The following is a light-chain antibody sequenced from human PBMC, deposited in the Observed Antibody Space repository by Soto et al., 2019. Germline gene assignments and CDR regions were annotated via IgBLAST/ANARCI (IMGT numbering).Light chain of an antibody. V-gene: IGKV3-20*01. J-gene: IGKJ3*01. CDR2: GAS. Sequence: EIVLTQSPGTLSLSPGERATLSCRARQSVSSSYLAWYQQQPGQAPRLLIYGASSRATGIPDRFSGSGSGTDFTLTISRLEPEDFAVYYCQQYGSSPGFTFGPGTKVDIK. CDR1: QSVSSSY. CDR3: QQYGSSPGFT.